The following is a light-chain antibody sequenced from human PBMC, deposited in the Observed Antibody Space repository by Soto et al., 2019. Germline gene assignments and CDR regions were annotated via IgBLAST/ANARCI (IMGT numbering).Light chain of an antibody. CDR3: TSYTSDNRNYV. V-gene: IGLV2-14*01. Sequence: QSALTQPASVSGSPGQSITISCTGTSSDVGAYTSVSWYQQHPGKAPKLTIYEVSNRPSGVSNRFSGSKSANTASLTISGLQADDETHYYCTSYTSDNRNYVFGTGTKVTVL. CDR2: EVS. J-gene: IGLJ1*01. CDR1: SSDVGAYTS.